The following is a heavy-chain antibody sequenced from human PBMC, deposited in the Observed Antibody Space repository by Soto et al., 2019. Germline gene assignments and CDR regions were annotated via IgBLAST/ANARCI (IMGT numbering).Heavy chain of an antibody. Sequence: QVQLVQSGAEVKKPGSSVKVSCEASGGTFSSYAISWVRQAPGQGLEWMGGIIPIFGTANYAQKFQGRVTITADESTSTAYMELSSLRSEDTAVYYCARQGYSYGNYYYYGMDVWGQGTTVTVSS. CDR2: IIPIFGTA. J-gene: IGHJ6*02. D-gene: IGHD5-18*01. CDR1: GGTFSSYA. CDR3: ARQGYSYGNYYYYGMDV. V-gene: IGHV1-69*01.